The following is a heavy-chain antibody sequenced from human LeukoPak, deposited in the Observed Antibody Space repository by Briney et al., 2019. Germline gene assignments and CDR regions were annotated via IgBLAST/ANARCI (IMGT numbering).Heavy chain of an antibody. D-gene: IGHD4-11*01. CDR2: IYNSGST. V-gene: IGHV4-59*01. CDR1: GGSISSYY. CDR3: ARSRDENSNYGILNYYYYMDV. J-gene: IGHJ6*03. Sequence: SETLSLTCTVSGGSISSYYWSWMRQPPGKGLEWIGYIYNSGSTNYNPSLKSRVTISVDTSKNQFSLKLSSVTAADTAVYYCARSRDENSNYGILNYYYYMDVWGKGTTVTVSS.